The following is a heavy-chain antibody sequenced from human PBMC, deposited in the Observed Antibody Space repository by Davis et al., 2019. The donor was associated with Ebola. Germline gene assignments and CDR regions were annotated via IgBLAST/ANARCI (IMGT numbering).Heavy chain of an antibody. Sequence: PGGSLRLSCAASGFTFSSYGMHWVRQAPGKGLEWVAVISYDGSNKYYADSVKGRFTISRDNSKNTLYLQMNSLRAEDTAVYYCAKDLGCTNGVCYSPNGMDVWGQGTTVTVSS. J-gene: IGHJ6*02. CDR1: GFTFSSYG. D-gene: IGHD2-8*01. CDR2: ISYDGSNK. V-gene: IGHV3-30*18. CDR3: AKDLGCTNGVCYSPNGMDV.